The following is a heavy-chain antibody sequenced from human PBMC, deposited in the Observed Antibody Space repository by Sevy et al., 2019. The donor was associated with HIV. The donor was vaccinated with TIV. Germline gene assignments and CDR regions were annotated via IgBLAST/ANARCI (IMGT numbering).Heavy chain of an antibody. CDR2: ISGFRNT. Sequence: GRSLRLSCAASGFTFNTHVMNWIRQAPGKGLEWVSSISGFRNTYYADSVRGRFTICRDNAKNTLYLQMNSLRADDTAVYYCAIVVNPALESMMEATVSSLKGFDVWGQGTTVTVSS. J-gene: IGHJ3*01. V-gene: IGHV3-23*01. D-gene: IGHD3-22*01. CDR3: AIVVNPALESMMEATVSSLKGFDV. CDR1: GFTFNTHV.